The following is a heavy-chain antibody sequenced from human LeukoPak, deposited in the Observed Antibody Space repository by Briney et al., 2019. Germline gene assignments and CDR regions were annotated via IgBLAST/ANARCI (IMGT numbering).Heavy chain of an antibody. CDR1: GFTFSSYA. CDR2: ISGSGGST. V-gene: IGHV3-23*01. CDR3: AKAVRVCSSTSCYAPFDY. J-gene: IGHJ4*02. Sequence: PGGSLRLSCAASGFTFSSYAMSWVRQAPGKGLEWVSAISGSGGSTYYADSVKGRFTISRDNSKNTLYLQMNSLRAEDTAVYYCAKAVRVCSSTSCYAPFDYWGQGTLVTVSS. D-gene: IGHD2-2*01.